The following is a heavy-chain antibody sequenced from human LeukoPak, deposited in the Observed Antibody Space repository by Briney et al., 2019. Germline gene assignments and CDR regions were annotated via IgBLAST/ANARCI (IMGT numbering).Heavy chain of an antibody. CDR1: GGSISSHY. Sequence: SETLSLTCTVSGGSISSHYWSWIRQSPGKGLEWIGFMHYRGNTNSNPSLRSRVTISMDTSKNQFSLKMSSVTAADTAVYYCARGGDYSGWFDPWGRGTLVTVSS. D-gene: IGHD1-26*01. CDR2: MHYRGNT. J-gene: IGHJ5*02. V-gene: IGHV4-59*11. CDR3: ARGGDYSGWFDP.